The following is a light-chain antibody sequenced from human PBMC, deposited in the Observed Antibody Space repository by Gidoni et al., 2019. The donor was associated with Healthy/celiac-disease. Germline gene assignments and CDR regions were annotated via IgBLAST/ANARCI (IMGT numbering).Light chain of an antibody. Sequence: QSVLTQPPSASGTPGQRVTISCSGSSSNIGSNTVNWYQQIPGTDPKLLIYSNNQRPSGVPDRFSGSKSGTSASLAISGLQSEDEADYYCAAWDDSLNGLVFGGGTKLTVL. CDR1: SSNIGSNT. J-gene: IGLJ2*01. V-gene: IGLV1-44*01. CDR2: SNN. CDR3: AAWDDSLNGLV.